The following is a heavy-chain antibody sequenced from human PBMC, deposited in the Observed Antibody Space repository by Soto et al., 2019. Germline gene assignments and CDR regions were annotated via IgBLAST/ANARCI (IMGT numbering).Heavy chain of an antibody. CDR1: GFTFSSYG. Sequence: GGSLRLSCAASGFTFSSYGMHWVRQAPGKGLEWVAVIWYDGSNKYYADSVKGRFTISRDNSKNTLYLQMNSLRAEDTAVYYCARDRREYQLLSGLDYWGQGTLVTVSS. V-gene: IGHV3-33*01. CDR2: IWYDGSNK. D-gene: IGHD2-2*01. J-gene: IGHJ4*02. CDR3: ARDRREYQLLSGLDY.